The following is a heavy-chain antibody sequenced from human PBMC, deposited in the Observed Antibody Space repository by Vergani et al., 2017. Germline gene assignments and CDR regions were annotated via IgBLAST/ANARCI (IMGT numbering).Heavy chain of an antibody. CDR1: GFTSSYYG. CDR2: ISYDGKQK. CDR3: AKAGSVTSGSLQYNFYMDV. D-gene: IGHD3-10*01. Sequence: QVHLVESGGGVVQPGRSLRLSCVVSGFTSSYYGMHWVRQASGKGLEWVAVISYDGKQKYYADSVKGRFTISRDNSKNTLDLQMNSLRTQDTAVYYCAKAGSVTSGSLQYNFYMDVWGKGTTVTVS. V-gene: IGHV3-30*18. J-gene: IGHJ6*03.